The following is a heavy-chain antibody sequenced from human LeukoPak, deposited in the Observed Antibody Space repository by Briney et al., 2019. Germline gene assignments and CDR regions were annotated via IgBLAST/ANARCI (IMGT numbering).Heavy chain of an antibody. J-gene: IGHJ4*02. V-gene: IGHV1-69*01. CDR3: ASGACSRTSCYSLDY. CDR1: GGTFSNHA. Sequence: GASVKVSCKASGGTFSNHAISWVRQAPGQGLEWMGGIIPIFDSAGYARKFQDRITIIADGSTNTAYMELYGLRPEDTAVYYCASGACSRTSCYSLDYWGQGTLVTVPS. D-gene: IGHD2-2*01. CDR2: IIPIFDSA.